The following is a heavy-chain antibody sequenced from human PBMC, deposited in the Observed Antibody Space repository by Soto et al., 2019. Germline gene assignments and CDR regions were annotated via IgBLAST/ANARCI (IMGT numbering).Heavy chain of an antibody. J-gene: IGHJ6*03. CDR1: GYALTSYD. V-gene: IGHV1-8*01. CDR2: MNPNSGNT. D-gene: IGHD3-3*01. Sequence: ASVKVSCKASGYALTSYDINWVRQATGQGLEWMGWMNPNSGNTGYAQKFQGRVTMTRNTSISTAYMELSSLSSGDTAVYYCARGLVCRITIFGVVIIWVDYYKDVWGKGTTVTVSS. CDR3: ARGLVCRITIFGVVIIWVDYYKDV.